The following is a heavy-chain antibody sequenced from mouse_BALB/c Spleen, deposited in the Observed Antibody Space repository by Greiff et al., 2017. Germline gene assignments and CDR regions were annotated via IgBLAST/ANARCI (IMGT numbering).Heavy chain of an antibody. Sequence: DVHLVESGPGLVKPSQSLSLTCSVTGYSITSGYYWNWIRQFPGNKLEWMGYISYDGSNNYNPSLKNRISITRDTSKNQFFLKLNSVTTEDTATYYCARDRAYYGNYDYAMDYWGQGTSVTVSS. V-gene: IGHV3-6*02. CDR1: GYSITSGYY. D-gene: IGHD2-10*01. J-gene: IGHJ4*01. CDR3: ARDRAYYGNYDYAMDY. CDR2: ISYDGSN.